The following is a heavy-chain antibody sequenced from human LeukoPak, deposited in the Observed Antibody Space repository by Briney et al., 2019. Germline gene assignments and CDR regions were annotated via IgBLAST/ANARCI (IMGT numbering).Heavy chain of an antibody. J-gene: IGHJ1*01. D-gene: IGHD2-15*01. CDR3: ARGSTAYCSGDNCYSEYFQH. V-gene: IGHV4-61*09. CDR1: GASISSDRYN. CDR2: IYSSGNT. Sequence: SQTLSLTCTVSGASISSDRYNWSWIRQPAGKGLEWIGHIYSSGNTNYNPSLKSRVTIPVEMSKNQFSLRLSFVTAADTAVYYCARGSTAYCSGDNCYSEYFQHWGQGTLVTVSS.